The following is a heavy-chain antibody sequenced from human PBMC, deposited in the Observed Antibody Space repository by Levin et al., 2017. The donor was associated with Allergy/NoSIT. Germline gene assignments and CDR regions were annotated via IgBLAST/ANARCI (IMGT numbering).Heavy chain of an antibody. CDR2: INPNSGGT. Sequence: GESLKISCKASGYDFIGYFMHWVRQAPGQGLEWMGWINPNSGGTNYAQKFQGRVTMTRDTSISTAYMELSRLRSDDAAVYYCARVLYYYDSSGRYYYYGMDVWGQGTTVTVSS. CDR3: ARVLYYYDSSGRYYYYGMDV. V-gene: IGHV1-2*02. J-gene: IGHJ6*02. D-gene: IGHD3-22*01. CDR1: GYDFIGYF.